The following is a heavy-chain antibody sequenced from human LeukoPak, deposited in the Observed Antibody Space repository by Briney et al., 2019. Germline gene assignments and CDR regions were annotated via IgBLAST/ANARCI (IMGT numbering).Heavy chain of an antibody. J-gene: IGHJ6*02. CDR1: GYRSSTYK. V-gene: IGHV5-51*01. Sequence: AESLKISCKGSGYRSSTYKISWVRQMPGKGLECMGLVSPGDTDTRYGPSFQGQVTLSADESTDTAYIQWDSLKASDTAGYYCARHNFGLDVWGQGTTVTVSS. CDR2: VSPGDTDT. D-gene: IGHD5-24*01. CDR3: ARHNFGLDV.